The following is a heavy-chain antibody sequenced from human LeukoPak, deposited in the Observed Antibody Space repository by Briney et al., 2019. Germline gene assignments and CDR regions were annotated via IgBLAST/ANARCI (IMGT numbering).Heavy chain of an antibody. J-gene: IGHJ4*02. CDR3: ARGVGATLFDY. CDR2: IYYSGST. D-gene: IGHD1-26*01. V-gene: IGHV4-59*01. Sequence: PETLSLTCTVSGGSISSYYWSWIRQPPGKGLEWIGYIYYSGSTNYNPSLKSRVTISVDTSKNQFSLKLSSVTAADTAVYYCARGVGATLFDYWGQGTLVTVSS. CDR1: GGSISSYY.